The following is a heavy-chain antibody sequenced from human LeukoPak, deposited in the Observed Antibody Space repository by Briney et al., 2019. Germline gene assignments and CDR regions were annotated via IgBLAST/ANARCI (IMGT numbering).Heavy chain of an antibody. J-gene: IGHJ4*02. CDR1: GFTFDDYA. CDR3: AKDMSIVATIPDY. V-gene: IGHV3-9*01. D-gene: IGHD5-12*01. CDR2: ISWNSGSI. Sequence: GGSLRLSCAAAGFTFDDYAMHWVRQAPGKGLEWVSGISWNSGSIGYADSMKGRFTISRDNAKNSLYLQMNSLRAEHTALYYCAKDMSIVATIPDYWGQGTLVTVSS.